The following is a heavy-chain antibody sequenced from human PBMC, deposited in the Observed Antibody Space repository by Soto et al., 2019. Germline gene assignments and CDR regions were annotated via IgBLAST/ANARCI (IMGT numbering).Heavy chain of an antibody. CDR2: IVVGSGNT. J-gene: IGHJ6*02. V-gene: IGHV1-58*01. Sequence: SVKVSCKASVFTFTSSAVQWVRQARGQRLEWIGWIVVGSGNTNYAQKFQERVTITRDMSTSTAYMELGSLRSEDTAVYYCAADMRYGQSYYYYGMDVWGQGTTVTVS. CDR3: AADMRYGQSYYYYGMDV. D-gene: IGHD1-20*01. CDR1: VFTFTSSA.